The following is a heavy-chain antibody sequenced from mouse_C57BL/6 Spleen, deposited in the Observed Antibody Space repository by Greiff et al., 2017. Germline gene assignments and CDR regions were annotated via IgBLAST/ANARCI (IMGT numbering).Heavy chain of an antibody. J-gene: IGHJ1*03. CDR1: GYTFTSYW. CDR3: AREEAFLRSREYFDV. Sequence: VQLQQPGTELVKPGASVKLSCKASGYTFTSYWMHWVKQRPGQGLEWIGNINPSNGGTNYNEKFKSKATLTVDKSSSTAYMQLSSLTSEDSAVYYGAREEAFLRSREYFDVWGTGTTVTVSS. V-gene: IGHV1-53*01. D-gene: IGHD1-2*01. CDR2: INPSNGGT.